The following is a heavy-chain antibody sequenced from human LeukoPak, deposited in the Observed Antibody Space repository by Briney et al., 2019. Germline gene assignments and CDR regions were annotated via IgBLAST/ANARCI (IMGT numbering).Heavy chain of an antibody. Sequence: SETLSLTCTVSGGSISSSSYYWGWIRQPPGKGLEWIGSIYYSGNTYYNPSLKSRVTISVDTSKNQFSLKLSSVTAADTAVYYCARVVVVGIAFFDYWGQGTLVTVSS. D-gene: IGHD2-2*01. CDR3: ARVVVVGIAFFDY. CDR1: GGSISSSSYY. CDR2: IYYSGNT. J-gene: IGHJ4*02. V-gene: IGHV4-39*01.